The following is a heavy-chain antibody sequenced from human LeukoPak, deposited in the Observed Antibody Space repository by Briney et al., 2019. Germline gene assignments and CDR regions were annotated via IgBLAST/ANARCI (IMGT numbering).Heavy chain of an antibody. CDR1: GGSFSGYY. Sequence: PSETLSLTCAVYGGSFSGYYWSWIRQPPGKGLEWIGEINHSGSTNYNPSLKSRVTISVDTSKNQFSLKLSSVTAADTAVYYCARGGWIQLWIIDYWGQGTLVTVSS. CDR2: INHSGST. D-gene: IGHD5-18*01. V-gene: IGHV4-34*01. J-gene: IGHJ4*02. CDR3: ARGGWIQLWIIDY.